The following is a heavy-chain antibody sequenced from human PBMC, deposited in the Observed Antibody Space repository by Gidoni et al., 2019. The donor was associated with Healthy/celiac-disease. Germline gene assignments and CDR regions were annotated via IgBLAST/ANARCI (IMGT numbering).Heavy chain of an antibody. J-gene: IGHJ6*02. D-gene: IGHD1-1*01. CDR2: ISDDGSNK. CDR1: GFTCSSQG. V-gene: IGHV3-30*18. CDR3: AKDQSGYRAMHYYYYYGMDV. Sequence: QVQLVESGGVVVQPGRSLRLSCAACGFTCSSQGMHWVRQAPGKGLQWVAVISDDGSNKYYAVSVKGRFTISRDNSQNTLYLQMNSLRAEDTAVYYCAKDQSGYRAMHYYYYYGMDVWGQGTTVTVSS.